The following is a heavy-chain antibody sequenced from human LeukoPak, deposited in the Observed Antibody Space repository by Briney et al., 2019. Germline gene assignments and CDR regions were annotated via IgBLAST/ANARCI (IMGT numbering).Heavy chain of an antibody. CDR2: ISGSGGST. CDR3: AKDLTTYYYDSSGYFAY. D-gene: IGHD3-22*01. CDR1: GFTFSSYS. J-gene: IGHJ4*02. V-gene: IGHV3-23*01. Sequence: GGSLRLSCAASGFTFSSYSMNWVRQAPGKGLEWVSAISGSGGSTYYADSVKGRFTISRDNSKNTLYLQMNSLRAEDTAVYYCAKDLTTYYYDSSGYFAYWGQGTLVTVSS.